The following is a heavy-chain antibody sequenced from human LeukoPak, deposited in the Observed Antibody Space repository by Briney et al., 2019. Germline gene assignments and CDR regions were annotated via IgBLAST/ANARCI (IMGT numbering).Heavy chain of an antibody. CDR3: AKDPRYSSSSLLDY. Sequence: GGSLRLSCAASVVTFSSYAMSWVRQAPGKGLEWVSAISGSGGSTYYADSVKGRFTISRDNSKNTLYLQMNSLRAEDTALYYCAKDPRYSSSSLLDYWGQGTLVTVSS. J-gene: IGHJ4*02. CDR2: ISGSGGST. CDR1: VVTFSSYA. V-gene: IGHV3-23*01. D-gene: IGHD6-6*01.